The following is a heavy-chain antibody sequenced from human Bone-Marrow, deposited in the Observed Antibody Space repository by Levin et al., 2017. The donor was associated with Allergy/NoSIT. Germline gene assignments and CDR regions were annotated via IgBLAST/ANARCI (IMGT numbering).Heavy chain of an antibody. V-gene: IGHV3-13*04. Sequence: SCAASGFTFSSYDMHWVRQATGRGLEWVSAIGTAADSYYSGSVKGRFTVSRDNAKNSFYLQMNSPRAGDTAVYYCARVALPRYCTSTSCSDSGYYFDYWGQGTLVTVSS. CDR3: ARVALPRYCTSTSCSDSGYYFDY. D-gene: IGHD2-2*01. J-gene: IGHJ4*02. CDR2: IGTAADS. CDR1: GFTFSSYD.